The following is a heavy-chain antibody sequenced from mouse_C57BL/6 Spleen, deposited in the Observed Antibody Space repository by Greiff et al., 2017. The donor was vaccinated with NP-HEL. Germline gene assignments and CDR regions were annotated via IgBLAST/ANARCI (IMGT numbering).Heavy chain of an antibody. V-gene: IGHV5-6*01. D-gene: IGHD2-3*01. CDR1: GFTFSSYG. Sequence: EVMLVESGGDLVKPGGSLKLSCAASGFTFSSYGMSWVRQTPDKRLEWVATISSGGSYTYYPDSVKGRFTISRDNAKNTLYLQMSSLKSEDTAMYYCARIYDGYLHDYWGQGTTLTVSS. CDR3: ARIYDGYLHDY. CDR2: ISSGGSYT. J-gene: IGHJ2*01.